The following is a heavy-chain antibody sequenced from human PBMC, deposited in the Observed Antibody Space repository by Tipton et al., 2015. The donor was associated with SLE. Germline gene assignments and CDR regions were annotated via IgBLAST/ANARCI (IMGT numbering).Heavy chain of an antibody. CDR2: VHKSGTT. CDR1: GGSISSYY. J-gene: IGHJ5*02. Sequence: TLSLTCTVSGGSISSYYWTWIRQPPGKGLEWIGDVHKSGTTNYNPSLKSRVTISLGTSTNQFSLRLSSVTAADTAVYFCTRSLYNTNWFWSDPWGQGTLVIVSS. D-gene: IGHD6-13*01. V-gene: IGHV4-59*01. CDR3: TRSLYNTNWFWSDP.